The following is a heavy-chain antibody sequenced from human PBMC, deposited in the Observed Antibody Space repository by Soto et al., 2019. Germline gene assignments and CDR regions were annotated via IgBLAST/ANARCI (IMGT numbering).Heavy chain of an antibody. V-gene: IGHV2-5*02. J-gene: IGHJ4*02. D-gene: IGHD6-13*01. CDR1: GFSLSTSGVG. CDR3: AHILRPLYSSSWYGKGSGFDY. Sequence: QITLKESGPTLVKPTQTLTLTCTFSGFSLSTSGVGVGWIRQPPGKALEWLALIYWDDDKRYSPSLKSRLTITKDTSKNQVVLTMTNMDPVDTATYYCAHILRPLYSSSWYGKGSGFDYWGQGTLVTVSS. CDR2: IYWDDDK.